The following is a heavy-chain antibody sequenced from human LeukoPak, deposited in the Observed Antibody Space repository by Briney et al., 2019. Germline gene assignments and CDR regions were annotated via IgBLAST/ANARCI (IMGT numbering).Heavy chain of an antibody. V-gene: IGHV4-39*07. CDR2: INHSGST. CDR3: ASEIGYSYGGVKNAFDI. D-gene: IGHD5-18*01. CDR1: GGSFSSSSYY. J-gene: IGHJ3*02. Sequence: PSETLSLTCTVSGGSFSSSSYYWSWIRQPPGKGLEWIGEINHSGSTNYNPSLKSRVTISVDTSKNQFSLKLSSVTAADTAVYYCASEIGYSYGGVKNAFDIWGQGTMVTVSS.